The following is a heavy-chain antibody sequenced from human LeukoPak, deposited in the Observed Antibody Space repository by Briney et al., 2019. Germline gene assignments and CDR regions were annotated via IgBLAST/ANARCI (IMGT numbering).Heavy chain of an antibody. J-gene: IGHJ4*02. V-gene: IGHV3-23*01. CDR1: GFTFSSYA. CDR2: ISGSGGST. D-gene: IGHD2-2*01. CDR3: ANGEVVPAEPTREVGFDY. Sequence: GGSLRLSCAASGFTFSSYAMSWVRQAPGKGLEWVSAISGSGGSTYYADSVKGRFTISRDNSKNTLYLQMNSLRAEDTAVYYCANGEVVPAEPTREVGFDYWGQGTLVTVSS.